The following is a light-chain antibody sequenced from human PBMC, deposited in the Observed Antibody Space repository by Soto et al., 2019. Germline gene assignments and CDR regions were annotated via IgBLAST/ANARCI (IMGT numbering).Light chain of an antibody. Sequence: DIQMTQSPSTLYASVGDRVTITCPAIQSISSWLAWYRQKPGQAPKLLISDASTWESGVPSRFSGSGYGTDFSLTISSLQPDDCATYYCQPYSSYYTFGQWTKLES. CDR2: DAS. J-gene: IGKJ2*01. V-gene: IGKV1-5*01. CDR3: QPYSSYYT. CDR1: QSISSW.